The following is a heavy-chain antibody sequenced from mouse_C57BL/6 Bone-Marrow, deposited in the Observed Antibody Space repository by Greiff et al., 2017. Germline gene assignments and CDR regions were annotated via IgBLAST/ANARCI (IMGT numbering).Heavy chain of an antibody. V-gene: IGHV5-9*01. CDR3: SRQVTTVLATKYFDV. D-gene: IGHD1-1*01. J-gene: IGHJ1*03. Sequence: EVHLVESGGGLVKPGGSLKLSCAASGFTFSSYTMSWVRQTPEKRLQWVAAISGGGGNTYSPDSVKGRFTISRDNDKNILYLQMSSLRSEDTALYYCSRQVTTVLATKYFDVGGTGTTVTVSS. CDR1: GFTFSSYT. CDR2: ISGGGGNT.